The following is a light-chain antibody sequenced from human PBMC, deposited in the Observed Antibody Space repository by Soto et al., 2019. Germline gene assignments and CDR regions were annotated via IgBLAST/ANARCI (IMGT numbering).Light chain of an antibody. CDR3: QQYHTYPWT. J-gene: IGKJ1*01. Sequence: DIQMTQSPSTLSASVGDTVTVTCRASQSITTWLAWYQQKPGTAVKVLIYDASTLGSGVSSRFSGSGSGTEFTLTISGLQPEDFATYHCQQYHTYPWTFGQGTKVDIK. CDR2: DAS. CDR1: QSITTW. V-gene: IGKV1-5*01.